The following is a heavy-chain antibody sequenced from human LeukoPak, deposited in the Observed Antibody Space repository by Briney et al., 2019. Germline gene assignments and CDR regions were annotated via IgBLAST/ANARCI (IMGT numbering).Heavy chain of an antibody. J-gene: IGHJ4*02. CDR1: GFIFGDYA. CDR2: ISWNSGSI. CDR3: AKGILYDILTGPFDY. D-gene: IGHD3-9*01. V-gene: IGHV3-9*01. Sequence: GRSLRLSCAASGFIFGDYAMYWVRQAPGKGLEWVSGISWNSGSIGYADSAKGRFTISRDNAKNSLYVQMNSLRAEDTALYYCAKGILYDILTGPFDYWGQGTLVTVSS.